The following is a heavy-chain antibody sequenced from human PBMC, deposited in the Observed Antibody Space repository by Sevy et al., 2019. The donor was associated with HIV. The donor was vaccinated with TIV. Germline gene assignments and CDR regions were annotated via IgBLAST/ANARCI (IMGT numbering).Heavy chain of an antibody. V-gene: IGHV3-23*01. Sequence: GGYLRLSCAASGFTFSSYGMGWVRQAPGKGLEWVSGISGSGGSTFYADSVKGRFTISRDNSKNTVYLQMNTLRAEDTAIYYCAKAVAWNPYYFDYWGQGTLVTVSS. CDR2: ISGSGGST. J-gene: IGHJ4*02. CDR1: GFTFSSYG. D-gene: IGHD1-1*01. CDR3: AKAVAWNPYYFDY.